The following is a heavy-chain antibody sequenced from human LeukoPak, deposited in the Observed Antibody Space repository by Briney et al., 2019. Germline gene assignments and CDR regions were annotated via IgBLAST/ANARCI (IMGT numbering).Heavy chain of an antibody. D-gene: IGHD6-13*01. CDR2: ISAYNGNT. CDR3: ARDPGYSSSWYDY. Sequence: ASVKVSCKASGYTFTSYGISWVRQAPGQGLEWMGWISAYNGNTNYAQKLQGRVTMTTDTSTSTAYVELRSLRSDDTAVYYCARDPGYSSSWYDYWGQGTLVTVSS. J-gene: IGHJ4*02. CDR1: GYTFTSYG. V-gene: IGHV1-18*01.